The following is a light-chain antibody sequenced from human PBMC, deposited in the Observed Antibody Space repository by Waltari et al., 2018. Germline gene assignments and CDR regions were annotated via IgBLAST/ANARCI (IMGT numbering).Light chain of an antibody. J-gene: IGKJ4*01. CDR1: HSIDYW. V-gene: IGKV1-5*01. CDR3: QQYRDYPLT. CDR2: DAS. Sequence: DFQMTQSPSTLAASVGDRVTIACRASHSIDYWLAWYQQKPGKAPKPLIYDASNLDSGVPSRFSGSGSGTEFALTISSLQPDDFATYYCQQYRDYPLTFGGGTNLEIK.